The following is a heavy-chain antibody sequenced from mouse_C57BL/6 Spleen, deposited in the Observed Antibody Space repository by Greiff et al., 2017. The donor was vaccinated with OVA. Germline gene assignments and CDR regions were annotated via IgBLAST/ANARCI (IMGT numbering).Heavy chain of an antibody. V-gene: IGHV14-4*01. CDR3: TTLTGTPFFDY. D-gene: IGHD4-1*01. Sequence: EVQLQESGAELVRPGASVKLSCTASGFNIKDDYMHWVKQRPEQGLEWIGWIDPENGDTESASKFQGKATITADTSSNTAYLQLSSLTSEDTAVYYCTTLTGTPFFDYWGQGTTLTVSS. CDR1: GFNIKDDY. J-gene: IGHJ2*01. CDR2: IDPENGDT.